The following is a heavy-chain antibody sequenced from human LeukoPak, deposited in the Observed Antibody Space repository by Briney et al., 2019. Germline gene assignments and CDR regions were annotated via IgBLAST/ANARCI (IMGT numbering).Heavy chain of an antibody. D-gene: IGHD4-17*01. J-gene: IGHJ4*02. CDR1: GFTFSSYA. V-gene: IGHV3-30-3*01. Sequence: GRSLRLSCAASGFTFSSYAMHWVRQAPGKGLEWVAVISYDGSNKYYADSVKGRFTISRDNSKNTLYLQMNRLRAEDTAVYYCARDISGYGDYAIFDYWGQGTLVTVSS. CDR2: ISYDGSNK. CDR3: ARDISGYGDYAIFDY.